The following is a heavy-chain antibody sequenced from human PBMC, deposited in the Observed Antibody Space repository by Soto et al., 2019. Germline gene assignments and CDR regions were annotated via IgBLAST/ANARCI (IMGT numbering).Heavy chain of an antibody. V-gene: IGHV1-69*08. J-gene: IGHJ5*02. Sequence: QVQLVQSGAEVKKPGSSVKVSCKASGGTFSSYTISWVRQAPGQGLEWMGRIIPILGIANYAQKFQGRVTITADKSTSTAYMELSSLRSEDTAVYYCARDPAAYCGGDCYIFGWFDPWGQGTLVTVSS. D-gene: IGHD2-21*02. CDR3: ARDPAAYCGGDCYIFGWFDP. CDR2: IIPILGIA. CDR1: GGTFSSYT.